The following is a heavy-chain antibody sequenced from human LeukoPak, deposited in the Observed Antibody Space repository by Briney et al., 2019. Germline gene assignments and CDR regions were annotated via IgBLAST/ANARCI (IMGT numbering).Heavy chain of an antibody. D-gene: IGHD4-17*01. Sequence: ASVKVSCKASGGTFSSYAISWVRQAPGQGLEWMGGIIPIFGTANYAQKFQGRVTITTDESTSTAYMELSSLRSEDTAVYYCARGHGDYVTNWFDPWGQGTLVTVSS. CDR2: IIPIFGTA. CDR3: ARGHGDYVTNWFDP. J-gene: IGHJ5*02. CDR1: GGTFSSYA. V-gene: IGHV1-69*05.